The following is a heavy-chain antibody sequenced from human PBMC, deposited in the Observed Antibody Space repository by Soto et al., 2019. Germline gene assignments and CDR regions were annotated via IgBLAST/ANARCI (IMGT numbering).Heavy chain of an antibody. J-gene: IGHJ5*02. D-gene: IGHD6-19*01. V-gene: IGHV1-46*01. CDR3: ARGSLSNGWSFDP. CDR2: IDPSGGRT. Sequence: QVQLVQSGAEVKQPGASVKVSCKASGYTFISYYLHWVRQAPGQGLEWMGVIDPSGGRTSYAQRFKGRLTMTRDTSTGTIYMDLSSLRSEDTALYYCARGSLSNGWSFDPCGQGTLVTVSS. CDR1: GYTFISYY.